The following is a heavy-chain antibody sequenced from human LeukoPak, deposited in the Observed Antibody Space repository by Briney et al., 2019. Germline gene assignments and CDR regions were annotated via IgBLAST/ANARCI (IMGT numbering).Heavy chain of an antibody. D-gene: IGHD3-22*01. CDR3: ARDSYYYDSSGSDGFDP. J-gene: IGHJ5*02. V-gene: IGHV3-23*01. Sequence: GGSLRLSCAASGFTFSSYAMSWVRQAPGKGLEWVSAISGSGGSTYYADSVKGRFTISRDNSKNTLYLQMNSLRAEDTAVYYCARDSYYYDSSGSDGFDPWGQGTLVTVSS. CDR2: ISGSGGST. CDR1: GFTFSSYA.